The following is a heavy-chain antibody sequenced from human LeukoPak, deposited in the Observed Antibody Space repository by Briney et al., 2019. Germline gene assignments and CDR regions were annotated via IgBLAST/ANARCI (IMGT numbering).Heavy chain of an antibody. CDR3: AREYSSGWYRRGWFDY. CDR1: GFTVSSNY. J-gene: IGHJ4*02. D-gene: IGHD6-19*01. Sequence: GGSLRLSCAASGFTVSSNYMSWVRQAPGKGLEWVSVIYSGGSTYYADSVKGRFTISRDNSKNTLYLQMNSLRAEDTAVYYCAREYSSGWYRRGWFDYWGQGTPITVSS. CDR2: IYSGGST. V-gene: IGHV3-66*01.